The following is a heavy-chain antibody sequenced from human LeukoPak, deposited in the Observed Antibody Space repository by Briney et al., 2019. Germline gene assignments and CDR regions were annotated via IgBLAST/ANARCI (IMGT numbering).Heavy chain of an antibody. CDR3: SRYYFGSGSSRGMDV. Sequence: GSLRLSCAASGFTFSDHYMDWVRQAPGKGLEWVGRTRKKANRYTTEYAASVKGRFTISRDYSKNSLYLQMNSLKTEDSPVYYCSRYYFGSGSSRGMDVWGQGTTVTVSS. CDR2: TRKKANRYTT. J-gene: IGHJ6*02. V-gene: IGHV3-72*01. CDR1: GFTFSDHY. D-gene: IGHD3-10*01.